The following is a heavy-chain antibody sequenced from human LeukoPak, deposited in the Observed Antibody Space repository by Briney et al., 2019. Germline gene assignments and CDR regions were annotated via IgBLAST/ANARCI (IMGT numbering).Heavy chain of an antibody. D-gene: IGHD1-26*01. V-gene: IGHV3-21*01. CDR1: GVKFDEHG. Sequence: GGSLRLSCVVSGVKFDEHGMTWVRQAPGKGPAWVSSISSSSSYIYYADSVKGRFTISRDNAKNSLYLQMNSLRAEDTAVYYCARVLVGATDYWGQGTLVTVSS. CDR3: ARVLVGATDY. J-gene: IGHJ4*02. CDR2: ISSSSSYI.